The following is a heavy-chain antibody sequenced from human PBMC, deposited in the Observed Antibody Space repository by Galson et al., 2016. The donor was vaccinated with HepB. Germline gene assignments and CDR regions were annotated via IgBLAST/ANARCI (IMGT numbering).Heavy chain of an antibody. D-gene: IGHD3-10*01. J-gene: IGHJ5*02. CDR3: ARDRLRGVVGSFHP. CDR2: IYDGGLT. Sequence: SLRLSCAASGFTVSDNYITWVRQAPGKGLEWVSIIYDGGLTYYADSVKGRFTISRDNSKNTVYLQMNSPTAEDTAIYYCARDRLRGVVGSFHPWGQGTLVTVSS. V-gene: IGHV3-53*01. CDR1: GFTVSDNY.